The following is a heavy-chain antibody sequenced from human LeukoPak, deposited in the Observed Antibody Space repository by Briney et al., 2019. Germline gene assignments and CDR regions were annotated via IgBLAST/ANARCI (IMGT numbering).Heavy chain of an antibody. V-gene: IGHV4-38-2*01. CDR2: IYHSGST. D-gene: IGHD3-22*01. Sequence: PSETLSLTCAVSGYSISSGYYWGWIRQPPGKGLEGIGSIYHSGSTYYNPSLKSRVTISVDTSKNQFSLKLSSVTAADTAVYYCARLGYYYDSSGYYYGAFDIWGQGTMVTVSS. CDR1: GYSISSGYY. J-gene: IGHJ3*02. CDR3: ARLGYYYDSSGYYYGAFDI.